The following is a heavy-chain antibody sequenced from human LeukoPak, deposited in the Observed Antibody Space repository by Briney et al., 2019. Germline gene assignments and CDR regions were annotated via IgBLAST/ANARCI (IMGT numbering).Heavy chain of an antibody. CDR2: ISGSGSST. D-gene: IGHD3-10*01. J-gene: IGHJ4*02. CDR3: AKEGMVRGVIRGGDFDY. CDR1: GFTFSSYA. Sequence: GGSLRLSCAASGFTFSSYAMSWVRQAPGKGLEWVSAISGSGSSTYYADSVKGRFTISRDNSKNTLYLQMNSLRAEDTAVYYCAKEGMVRGVIRGGDFDYWGQGTLVTVSS. V-gene: IGHV3-23*01.